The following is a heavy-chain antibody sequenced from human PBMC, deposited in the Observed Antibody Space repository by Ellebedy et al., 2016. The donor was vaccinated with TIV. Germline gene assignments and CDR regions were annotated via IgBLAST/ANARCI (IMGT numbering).Heavy chain of an antibody. V-gene: IGHV4-59*08. CDR2: IYYSGST. Sequence: MPGGSLRLSCTVSGGSISSYYWSWIRQPPGKGLEWIGYIYYSGSTNSNPSLKSRVTISVDTSKNQVSLKLSSVTAADTAVYYCARSSINLFDIWGQGTTVTVSS. D-gene: IGHD1-14*01. CDR3: ARSSINLFDI. CDR1: GGSISSYY. J-gene: IGHJ6*02.